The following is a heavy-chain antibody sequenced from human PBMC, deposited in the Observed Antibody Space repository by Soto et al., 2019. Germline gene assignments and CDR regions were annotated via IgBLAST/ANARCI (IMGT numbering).Heavy chain of an antibody. V-gene: IGHV1-2*02. D-gene: IGHD3-22*01. CDR3: LVMGYYYDSSGYTRVLGAFDI. CDR2: INPNSGGT. CDR1: GYTFTGYY. J-gene: IGHJ3*02. Sequence: ASVKVSCKASGYTFTGYYMHWVRQAAGQGLEWMGWINPNSGGTKYARKFQGRVTMTRDTSIRTAYMEMRRLRSDDTAVYYCLVMGYYYDSSGYTRVLGAFDIWGQGTMVTVSS.